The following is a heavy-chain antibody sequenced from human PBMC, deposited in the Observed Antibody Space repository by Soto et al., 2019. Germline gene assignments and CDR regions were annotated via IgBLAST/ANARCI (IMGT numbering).Heavy chain of an antibody. CDR2: ISGSGGST. CDR1: GFTFSSNA. V-gene: IGHV3-23*01. Sequence: EVHLLESGGGSVQPGGSLRLSCAASGFTFSSNAMSWVRQAPGKGLEWVSTISGSGGSTYYADSVKGRFTISRDNSKNTLYLQMNSLRAEDTAVYYCAKPTAAAGRGEYYFDYWGQGTLVTVSS. CDR3: AKPTAAAGRGEYYFDY. D-gene: IGHD6-13*01. J-gene: IGHJ4*02.